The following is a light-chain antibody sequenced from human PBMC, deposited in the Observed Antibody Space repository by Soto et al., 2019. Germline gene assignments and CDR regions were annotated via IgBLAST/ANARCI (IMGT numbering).Light chain of an antibody. V-gene: IGLV2-14*01. CDR3: SSYINTNTLV. CDR1: SSDVGDYKS. Sequence: QSALTQPASVSGSPGQSIAISCSGTSSDVGDYKSVSWYQHHPGTVPTLVIFEVSNRPSGVSHRFSGSKSGNTASLTISGRQAADEADYYCSSYINTNTLVFAGGTKVTVL. J-gene: IGLJ2*01. CDR2: EVS.